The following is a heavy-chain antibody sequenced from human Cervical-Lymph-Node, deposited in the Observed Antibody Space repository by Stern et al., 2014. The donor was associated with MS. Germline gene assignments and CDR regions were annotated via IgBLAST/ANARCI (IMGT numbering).Heavy chain of an antibody. J-gene: IGHJ4*02. CDR3: ARHVQGFDY. V-gene: IGHV5-51*01. CDR1: GYSFTIYY. Sequence: EVQLVESGAEVKKPGESLKISCKLSGYSFTIYYIAWVRQMPGKGLEWIGVIYPYDSDTTYSPSFQAQVTISADKTTTTASLHWSSLRASDTAMYYCARHVQGFDYWGQGTLVTVSS. CDR2: IYPYDSDT.